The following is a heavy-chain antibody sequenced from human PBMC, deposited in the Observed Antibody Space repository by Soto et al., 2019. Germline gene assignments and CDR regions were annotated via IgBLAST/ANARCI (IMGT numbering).Heavy chain of an antibody. CDR2: ISWNSGSI. J-gene: IGHJ6*02. V-gene: IGHV3-9*01. CDR3: AKAAGGIAARPFYYYGMDV. Sequence: SGGSLRLSCAASGFTFDDYAMHWVRQAPGKGLEWVSGISWNSGSIGYADSVKGRFTISRDNAKNSLYLQMNSLRAEDTALYYCAKAAGGIAARPFYYYGMDVWGQGTTVTVSS. D-gene: IGHD6-6*01. CDR1: GFTFDDYA.